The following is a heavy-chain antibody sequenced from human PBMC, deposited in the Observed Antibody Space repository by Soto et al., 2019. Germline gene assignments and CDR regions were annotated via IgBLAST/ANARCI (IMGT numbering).Heavy chain of an antibody. V-gene: IGHV3-23*01. CDR2: ISGSGGST. CDR3: ARNFWSGYYIGGYGMDV. J-gene: IGHJ6*02. CDR1: GFTFSSYA. Sequence: GGSLRLSCAASGFTFSSYAMSWVRQAPGKGLEWVSAISGSGGSTYYADSVKGRFTISRDNSKNTLYLQMNSLRAEDTAVYYCARNFWSGYYIGGYGMDVWGQGTTVTVSS. D-gene: IGHD3-3*01.